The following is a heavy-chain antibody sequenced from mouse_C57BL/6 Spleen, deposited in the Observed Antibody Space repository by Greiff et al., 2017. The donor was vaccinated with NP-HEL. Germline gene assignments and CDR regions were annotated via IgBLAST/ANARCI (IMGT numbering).Heavy chain of an antibody. CDR3: AYYYGSRGFAY. CDR2: INPSTGGT. Sequence: EVQLQQSGPELVKPGASVKISCTASGYSFTGYYMNWVKQSPEKSLEWIGEINPSTGGTTYNQKFKAKATLTVDNATSTAYMQLKSLTSEDSAFYYCAYYYGSRGFAYWGQGTLVTVSA. V-gene: IGHV1-42*01. CDR1: GYSFTGYY. D-gene: IGHD1-1*01. J-gene: IGHJ3*01.